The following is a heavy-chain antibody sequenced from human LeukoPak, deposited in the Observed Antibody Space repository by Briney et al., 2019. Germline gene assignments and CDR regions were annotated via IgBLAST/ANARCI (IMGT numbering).Heavy chain of an antibody. D-gene: IGHD1-26*01. Sequence: PSETLSLTCAVSGGSISSSNWWSWVRQPPGKGLEWIGEIYHSGSTNYNPSLKSRVTISVDTSKNQFSLRLTSVTAADTAVYYCARDQSGAYADYWGQGTLVTVSS. J-gene: IGHJ4*02. CDR1: GGSISSSNW. CDR2: IYHSGST. CDR3: ARDQSGAYADY. V-gene: IGHV4-4*02.